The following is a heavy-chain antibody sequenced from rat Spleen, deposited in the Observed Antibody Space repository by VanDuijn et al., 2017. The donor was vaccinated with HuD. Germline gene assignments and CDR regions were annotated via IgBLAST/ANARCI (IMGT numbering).Heavy chain of an antibody. CDR1: GFTFSDYY. Sequence: EVRLVESDGGLVQPGRSLKLSCAASGFTFSDYYMAWVRQAPTKGLEWVATINYDGSSTYYRDSVKGRFTISRDTAENTLYLQMSSLRSEDTATYYCTKDDYWGQGVMVTVSS. J-gene: IGHJ2*01. CDR3: TKDDY. CDR2: INYDGSST. V-gene: IGHV5-20*01.